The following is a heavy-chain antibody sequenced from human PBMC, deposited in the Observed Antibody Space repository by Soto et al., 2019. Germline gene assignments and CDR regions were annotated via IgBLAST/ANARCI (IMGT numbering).Heavy chain of an antibody. J-gene: IGHJ5*02. CDR3: ARCSLVVVPAPGFDP. CDR2: IYYSGST. D-gene: IGHD2-2*01. CDR1: GGSISSGDYY. V-gene: IGHV4-30-4*01. Sequence: TLSLTCTVSGGSISSGDYYWSWIRQPPGKGLEWIGYIYYSGSTYYNPSLKSRVTISVDTSKNQFSLKLSSVSAADTAPYYCARCSLVVVPAPGFDPWGRGTLVTVSS.